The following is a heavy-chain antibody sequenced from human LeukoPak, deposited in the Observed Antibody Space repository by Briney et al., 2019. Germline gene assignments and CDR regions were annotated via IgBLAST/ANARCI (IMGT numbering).Heavy chain of an antibody. CDR3: AREGPAPGGGLTHDY. CDR2: ISSSSSYI. D-gene: IGHD2-15*01. CDR1: GFTFSSYS. J-gene: IGHJ4*02. V-gene: IGHV3-21*01. Sequence: KSGGSLRLSCAASGFTFSSYSMNWVRQAPGKGLEWVSSISSSSSYIYYADSVKGRFTISRDNAKNSLYLQMNSLRAEDTAVYYCAREGPAPGGGLTHDYWGQGTLVTVSS.